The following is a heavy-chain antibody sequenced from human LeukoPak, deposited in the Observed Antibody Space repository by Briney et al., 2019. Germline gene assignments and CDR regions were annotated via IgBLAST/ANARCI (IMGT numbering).Heavy chain of an antibody. Sequence: ASVKVSCKASGYTFTSYAMHWVRQAPGQRLEWMGWINAGNGNTKYSQKFQGRVTMTEDTSTDTAYMELSSLRSEDTAVYYCATGGYCSGGSCPRYDYYYYYGMDVWGQGTTVTVSS. CDR2: INAGNGNT. CDR1: GYTFTSYA. J-gene: IGHJ6*02. V-gene: IGHV1-3*01. CDR3: ATGGYCSGGSCPRYDYYYYYGMDV. D-gene: IGHD2-15*01.